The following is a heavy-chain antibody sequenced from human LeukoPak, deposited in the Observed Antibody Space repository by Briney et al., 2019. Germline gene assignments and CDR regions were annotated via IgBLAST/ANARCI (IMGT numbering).Heavy chain of an antibody. V-gene: IGHV3-23*01. CDR3: AKSQKTYYYDSSGYP. Sequence: GGSLRLSRAASGFTFSSYAMSWVRQAPGKGLEWVSAISGSGGSTYYADSVKGRFTIFRDNSKNTLYLQMNSLRAEDTAVYYCAKSQKTYYYDSSGYPWGQGTLVTVSS. CDR1: GFTFSSYA. J-gene: IGHJ5*02. CDR2: ISGSGGST. D-gene: IGHD3-22*01.